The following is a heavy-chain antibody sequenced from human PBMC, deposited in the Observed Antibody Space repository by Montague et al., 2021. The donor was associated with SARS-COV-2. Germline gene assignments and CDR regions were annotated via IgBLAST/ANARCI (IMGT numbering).Heavy chain of an antibody. CDR3: ARGYGPHF. J-gene: IGHJ4*02. D-gene: IGHD3-10*01. CDR1: GFTFSTKW. V-gene: IGHV3-7*01. CDR2: IKSDVSEK. Sequence: SLRLSCAASGFTFSTKWMSWARQAPGKGLEWVANIKSDVSEKNYVDSVKGRFTMSRDNAKNSIYLQMNSLRAEDTAVYYCARGYGPHFWGQGTLVTVSS.